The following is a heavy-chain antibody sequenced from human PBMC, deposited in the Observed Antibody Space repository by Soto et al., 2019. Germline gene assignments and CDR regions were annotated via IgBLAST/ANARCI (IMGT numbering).Heavy chain of an antibody. Sequence: ASVKVSCKASGGTFSSYAISWVRQAPGQGLEWMGGIIPIFGTANYAQKFQGRVTITADESTSTAYMELSSLRSEDTAVYYCASPSYDSRGYYYGFDYWGQGTLVTVPQ. CDR2: IIPIFGTA. J-gene: IGHJ4*02. D-gene: IGHD3-22*01. V-gene: IGHV1-69*13. CDR3: ASPSYDSRGYYYGFDY. CDR1: GGTFSSYA.